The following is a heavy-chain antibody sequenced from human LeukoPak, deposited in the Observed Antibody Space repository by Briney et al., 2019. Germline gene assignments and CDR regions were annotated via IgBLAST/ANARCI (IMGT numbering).Heavy chain of an antibody. J-gene: IGHJ3*02. Sequence: SETLSLTCTVSGGSISSGDYSWSWIRQPPGKGLEWIGYIYHSGSTYYNPSLKSRVTISVDRSKNQFSLKLSSVTAADTAVYYCARGPGWGRPRFDAFDIWGQGTMVTVSS. CDR3: ARGPGWGRPRFDAFDI. CDR2: IYHSGST. V-gene: IGHV4-30-2*01. CDR1: GGSISSGDYS. D-gene: IGHD7-27*01.